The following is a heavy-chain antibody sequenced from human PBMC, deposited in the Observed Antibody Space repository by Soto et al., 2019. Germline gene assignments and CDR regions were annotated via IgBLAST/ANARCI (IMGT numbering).Heavy chain of an antibody. CDR1: RYTFTGYY. V-gene: IGHV1-2*02. J-gene: IGHJ4*02. Sequence: SVKVSFKTSRYTFTGYYIHWVRQAPGQGLEWMGWSNPNGGGTNYALKFQGRVTMTRDMSISTAYMELSSLRSDDTAVYFCARDRVMYYYDTTGYYLEGHWGQGTLVTVSS. D-gene: IGHD3-22*01. CDR2: SNPNGGGT. CDR3: ARDRVMYYYDTTGYYLEGH.